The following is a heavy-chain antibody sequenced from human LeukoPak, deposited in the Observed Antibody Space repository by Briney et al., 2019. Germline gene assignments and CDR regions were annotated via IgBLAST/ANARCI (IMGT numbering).Heavy chain of an antibody. J-gene: IGHJ5*02. D-gene: IGHD6-13*01. CDR3: VLAAAGLNWFDP. Sequence: ASVKVSCKASGYTFTGNYMHWVRQAPGRGLEWMGWVNPKSGSTNYAQKFQGRVTMTRDTSISTAYMELSRLRSDDTAVYYCVLAAAGLNWFDPWGQGTLVTVSS. V-gene: IGHV1-2*02. CDR2: VNPKSGST. CDR1: GYTFTGNY.